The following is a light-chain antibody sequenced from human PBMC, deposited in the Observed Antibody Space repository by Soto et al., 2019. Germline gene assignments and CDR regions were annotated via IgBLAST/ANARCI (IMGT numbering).Light chain of an antibody. V-gene: IGLV2-23*01. Sequence: QSALTQPASVSGSPGQSITISCTGTSSDIGSYNLVSWYQQHPGKAPKFMIYEGSKRPSGVSNRFSGFKSGNTASLTISGLQAEDEADYYCCSYAGSSSWVFGGGTKLTVL. CDR3: CSYAGSSSWV. CDR1: SSDIGSYNL. J-gene: IGLJ3*02. CDR2: EGS.